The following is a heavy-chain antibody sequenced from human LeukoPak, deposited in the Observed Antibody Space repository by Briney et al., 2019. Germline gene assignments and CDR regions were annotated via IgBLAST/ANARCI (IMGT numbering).Heavy chain of an antibody. CDR2: INPNSGGT. CDR3: ARDLTYYYGSGSVDY. Sequence: ASVKVSCKASGYTFTGYYMHWVRQAPGQGLEWMGWINPNSGGTNYAQKFQGRVTMTRDTSISTAYMELSRLRFDDTAVYYCARDLTYYYGSGSVDYWGQGTLVTVSS. D-gene: IGHD3-10*01. V-gene: IGHV1-2*02. CDR1: GYTFTGYY. J-gene: IGHJ4*02.